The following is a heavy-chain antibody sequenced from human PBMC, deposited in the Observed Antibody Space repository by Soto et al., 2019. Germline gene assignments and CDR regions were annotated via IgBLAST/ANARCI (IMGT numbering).Heavy chain of an antibody. V-gene: IGHV4-39*01. CDR1: GGSISSSRCH. CDR3: ASYHSSGQNYYGMDV. Sequence: TSETLSLTCTVSGGSISSSRCHWGWIRQPPGKGLEWIASIKYSGTTFYNPSLKSRVTLSVDTSKNQFAPKLSSVTAADTAVYYCASYHSSGQNYYGMDVWGQGTTVTVSS. D-gene: IGHD3-22*01. CDR2: IKYSGTT. J-gene: IGHJ6*02.